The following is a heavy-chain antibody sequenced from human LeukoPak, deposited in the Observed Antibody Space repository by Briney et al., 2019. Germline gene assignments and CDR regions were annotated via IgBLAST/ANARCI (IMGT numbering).Heavy chain of an antibody. CDR1: GGAFSSYA. V-gene: IGHV1-69*13. CDR3: AREGSGWGYYYMDV. J-gene: IGHJ6*03. D-gene: IGHD6-19*01. Sequence: SVKVSCKASGGAFSSYAISWVRQAPGQGLEWMGGIIPIFGTANYAQKFQGRVTITADESTSTAYMELSSLRSEDTAVYYCAREGSGWGYYYMDVWGKGTTVTVSS. CDR2: IIPIFGTA.